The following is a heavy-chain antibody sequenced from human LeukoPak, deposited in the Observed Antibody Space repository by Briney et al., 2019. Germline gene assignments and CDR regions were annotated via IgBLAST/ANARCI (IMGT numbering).Heavy chain of an antibody. J-gene: IGHJ4*02. V-gene: IGHV2-5*02. CDR3: AHKGYYYDSSGYYTQYYFDF. CDR2: IYLDDDN. D-gene: IGHD3-22*01. CDR1: GLSLNTTGVG. Sequence: SALTLVKPTQALTLTCSFSGLSLNTTGVGVGWIRQPTGKGLAWLELIYLDDDNRYSPSLKNKFTIIKGTSKNPEVLTMTNMDPVYTATYYCAHKGYYYDSSGYYTQYYFDFWGKGTLVTVSS.